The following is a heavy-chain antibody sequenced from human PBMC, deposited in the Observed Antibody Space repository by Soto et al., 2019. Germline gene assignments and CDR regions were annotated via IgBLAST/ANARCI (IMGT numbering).Heavy chain of an antibody. CDR2: IDPSDSYT. CDR1: GYSFTSYW. Sequence: GESLKISCKGSGYSFTSYWISWVRQMPGKGLEWMGRIDPSDSYTNYSPSFQGHVTISADKSISTAYLQWSSLKATDTAMYYWERREYCSGWYSGGQGTLVTVSS. V-gene: IGHV5-10-1*01. D-gene: IGHD6-19*01. CDR3: ERREYCSGWYS. J-gene: IGHJ4*02.